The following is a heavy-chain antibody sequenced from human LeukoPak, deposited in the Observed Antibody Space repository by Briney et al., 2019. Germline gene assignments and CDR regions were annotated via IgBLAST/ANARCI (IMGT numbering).Heavy chain of an antibody. V-gene: IGHV3-9*01. CDR3: AKVGREVDY. J-gene: IGHJ4*02. CDR1: GFTFDDYA. Sequence: SLRLSCAASGFTFDDYAMHWVRRAPGKGLEWVSGISWNSGSIGYADSVKGRFTISRDNAKNSLYLQMNSLRAEDTALYYCAKVGREVDYWGQGTLVTVSS. CDR2: ISWNSGSI.